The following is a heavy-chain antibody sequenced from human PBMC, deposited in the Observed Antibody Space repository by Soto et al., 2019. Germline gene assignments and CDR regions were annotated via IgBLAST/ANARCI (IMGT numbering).Heavy chain of an antibody. J-gene: IGHJ4*02. CDR3: AREVYYYDSSGSPAGY. CDR2: ISAYNGNT. CDR1: GYTFTSYG. Sequence: ASVKVSCKASGYTFTSYGISWVRQAPGQGLEWMGWISAYNGNTNYAQKLQGRVTMTTDTSTSTAYMELRSLRSDDTAVYYCAREVYYYDSSGSPAGYSGQGILVTVSS. D-gene: IGHD3-22*01. V-gene: IGHV1-18*01.